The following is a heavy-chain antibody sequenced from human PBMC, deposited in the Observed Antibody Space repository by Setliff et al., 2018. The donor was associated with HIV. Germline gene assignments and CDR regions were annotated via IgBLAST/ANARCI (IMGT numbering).Heavy chain of an antibody. CDR3: ARMPPGEILPYFYMDV. CDR2: INVNNDAT. J-gene: IGHJ6*03. D-gene: IGHD2-15*01. V-gene: IGHV1-2*02. CDR1: GYTFTSHY. Sequence: RASVKVSCKASGYTFTSHYIHWVRQAPGQGLEWMGWINVNNDATNYAQKFQGRVSMTRDTSISTAYMELRSLTSDDTAVYYCARMPPGEILPYFYMDVWGKGTTVTVSS.